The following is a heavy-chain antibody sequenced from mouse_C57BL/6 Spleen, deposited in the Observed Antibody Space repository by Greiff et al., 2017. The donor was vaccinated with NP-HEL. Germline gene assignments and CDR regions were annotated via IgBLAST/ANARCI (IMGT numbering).Heavy chain of an antibody. CDR3: ARPDYYGSRAWFAY. V-gene: IGHV5-17*01. J-gene: IGHJ3*01. CDR1: GFTFSDYG. CDR2: ISSGSSTI. D-gene: IGHD1-1*01. Sequence: EVQRVESGGGLVKPGGSLKLSCAASGFTFSDYGMHWVRQAPEKGLEWVAYISSGSSTIYYADTVKGRFTISRDNAKNTLFLQMTSLRSEDTAMYYCARPDYYGSRAWFAYWGQGTLVTVSA.